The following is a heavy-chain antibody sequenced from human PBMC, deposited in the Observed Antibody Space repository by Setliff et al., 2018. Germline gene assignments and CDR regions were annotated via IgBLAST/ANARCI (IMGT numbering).Heavy chain of an antibody. CDR1: GGTFSNYG. D-gene: IGHD2-15*01. V-gene: IGHV1-69*05. CDR3: AREGVDTRSSTDYRYYMDV. J-gene: IGHJ6*03. CDR2: TIPLFGTT. Sequence: SVKVSCKASGGTFSNYGVSWVRQAPGQGLEWMGGTIPLFGTTDYAQKFHGRVTIITDESTSTAYMELSRLTSDDTAVYYCAREGVDTRSSTDYRYYMDVWGQGTRSPSP.